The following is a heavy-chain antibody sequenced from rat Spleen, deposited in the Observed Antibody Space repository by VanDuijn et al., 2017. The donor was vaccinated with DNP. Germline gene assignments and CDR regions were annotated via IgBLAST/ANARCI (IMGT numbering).Heavy chain of an antibody. J-gene: IGHJ1*01. D-gene: IGHD1-6*01. Sequence: QVQLKESGPGLLQPSQTLSLTCSVSGFSLTSYTVIWVRQPPGKGLEWIAAISSGENTYYNPALKSRLSISRDTSKSQVFLKMNSLQTEDTAIYFCTRVLYNGYQRHYWSFDFWGPGTMVTVSS. CDR3: TRVLYNGYQRHYWSFDF. CDR1: GFSLTSYT. CDR2: ISSGENT. V-gene: IGHV2-6*01.